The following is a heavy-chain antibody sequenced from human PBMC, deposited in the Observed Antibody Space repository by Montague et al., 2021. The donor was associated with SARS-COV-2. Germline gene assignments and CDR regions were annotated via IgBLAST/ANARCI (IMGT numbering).Heavy chain of an antibody. CDR1: GGSISSSSYD. CDR2: IYYSGTT. J-gene: IGHJ4*02. V-gene: IGHV4-39*01. CDR3: ARHVRSLMVRGPDFDY. D-gene: IGHD3-10*01. Sequence: SETHSLTCTVSGGSISSSSYDWGWIRQPPGKVLEWIGSIYYSGTTYYNPSLKSRVTISVDTSKNQFSLKLSSVTAADTAVYYCARHVRSLMVRGPDFDYWGQGTLVTVSS.